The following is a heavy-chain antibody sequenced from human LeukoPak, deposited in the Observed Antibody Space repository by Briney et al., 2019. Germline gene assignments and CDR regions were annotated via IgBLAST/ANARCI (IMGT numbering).Heavy chain of an antibody. J-gene: IGHJ4*02. Sequence: PGGSLRLSCAAAGFTFSSSAMTWVRQAPGKRLEWVSGISGSGGSTYYADSVKGRFTISRDNSKNTLYLQMNSLRAEDTAVYYCAKGIYGDYVPLDYWGLGTLVTLSS. V-gene: IGHV3-23*01. CDR3: AKGIYGDYVPLDY. D-gene: IGHD4-17*01. CDR2: ISGSGGST. CDR1: GFTFSSSA.